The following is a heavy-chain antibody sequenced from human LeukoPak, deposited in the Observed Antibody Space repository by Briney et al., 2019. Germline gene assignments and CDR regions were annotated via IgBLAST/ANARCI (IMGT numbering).Heavy chain of an antibody. CDR2: ISYDGINK. D-gene: IGHD3-22*01. V-gene: IGHV3-30-3*01. CDR3: ARDPLDSSGLMNWFDP. Sequence: GGSLRLSCAASGFTFSSYSMHWVRQAPGKGLEWVAVISYDGINKYYADSVKGRFTISRDNSKNTLYLQMNSLRTEDTAVYYCARDPLDSSGLMNWFDPWGQGTLVTVSP. CDR1: GFTFSSYS. J-gene: IGHJ5*02.